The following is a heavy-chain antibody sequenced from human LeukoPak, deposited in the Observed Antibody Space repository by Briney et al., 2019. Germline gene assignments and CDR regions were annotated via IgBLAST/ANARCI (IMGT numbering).Heavy chain of an antibody. V-gene: IGHV3-33*06. CDR3: AKRSEGEVRYFEY. J-gene: IGHJ4*02. Sequence: PGRSLRLSCAASGFTFSSYGMHWVRQAPGKGLEWVAVIWYDGSNKYYADSVKGRFTISRDNSKNTLYLQANSLRAEDTAVYYCAKRSEGEVRYFEYWGQGTLVTVSS. CDR1: GFTFSSYG. D-gene: IGHD3-16*01. CDR2: IWYDGSNK.